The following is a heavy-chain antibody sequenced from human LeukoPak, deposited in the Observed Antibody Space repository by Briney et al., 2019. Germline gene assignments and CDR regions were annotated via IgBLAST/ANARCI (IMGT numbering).Heavy chain of an antibody. D-gene: IGHD2-21*02. Sequence: ASVKVSCKASGYTFGIYGISWDRQAPGQGLEWMAWISPYDGDTNYAQKFEGRVTMTAETSTNTAYMELRSLGSDDTAIYYCARDYCTRGGDCYKEDLFDPWGQGTLVTVSA. CDR2: ISPYDGDT. CDR1: GYTFGIYG. J-gene: IGHJ5*02. CDR3: ARDYCTRGGDCYKEDLFDP. V-gene: IGHV1-18*01.